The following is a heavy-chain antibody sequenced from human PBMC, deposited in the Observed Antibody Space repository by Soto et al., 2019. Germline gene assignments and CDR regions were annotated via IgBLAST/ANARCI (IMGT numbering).Heavy chain of an antibody. CDR1: GFTFSSYG. Sequence: GGSLRLSCAASGFTFSSYGMHWVRQAPGKGLEWVAVIWYDGSNKYYADSVKGRFTISRDNSKNTLYLQMNSLRAEDTAVYYCARDWEGIAAAVIHYGMDVWGQGTTVTVSS. CDR2: IWYDGSNK. V-gene: IGHV3-33*01. J-gene: IGHJ6*02. CDR3: ARDWEGIAAAVIHYGMDV. D-gene: IGHD6-13*01.